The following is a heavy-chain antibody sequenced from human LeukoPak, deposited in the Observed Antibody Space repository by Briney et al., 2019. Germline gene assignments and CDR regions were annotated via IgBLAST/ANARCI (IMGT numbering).Heavy chain of an antibody. V-gene: IGHV1-69*02. CDR2: IIPILGIA. D-gene: IGHD3-22*01. CDR3: ARNVYYYDSSGYYWGLFDY. Sequence: SVKVSCKASGGTFISYTISWVRQAPGQGLEWMGRIIPILGIANYAQKFQGRVTITADKSPSTAYMELSSLRSEDTAVYYCARNVYYYDSSGYYWGLFDYWGQGTLVTVSS. CDR1: GGTFISYT. J-gene: IGHJ4*02.